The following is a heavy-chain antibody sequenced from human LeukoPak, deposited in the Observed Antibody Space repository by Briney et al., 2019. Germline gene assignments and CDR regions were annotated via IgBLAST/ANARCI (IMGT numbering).Heavy chain of an antibody. V-gene: IGHV3-30*18. CDR2: ISYDGSNK. D-gene: IGHD6-13*01. Sequence: PGGSLRLSCAASGFTFSSYPMNWVRQAPGKGLEWVAVISYDGSNKYYADSVKGRFTISRDNSKNTLYLQMNSLRAEDTAVYYCAKDGLYSSSWYHGLYYYYYYMDVWGKGTTVTVSS. CDR1: GFTFSSYP. J-gene: IGHJ6*03. CDR3: AKDGLYSSSWYHGLYYYYYYMDV.